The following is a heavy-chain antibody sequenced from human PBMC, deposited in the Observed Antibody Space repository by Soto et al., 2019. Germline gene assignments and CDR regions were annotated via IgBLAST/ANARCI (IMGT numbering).Heavy chain of an antibody. CDR2: IYWDDDK. Sequence: QITLKESGPTLVKPTQTLTLTCTFSGFSFSTTGVGVGWIRQPPGKALEWLALIYWDDDKRYSPSLKSRLTITMDTSKTQVVLTMTNMDPVDTATYYCAHRQAQGIGLAGTFDSWGQGTLVTVSS. D-gene: IGHD6-19*01. CDR3: AHRQAQGIGLAGTFDS. CDR1: GFSFSTTGVG. J-gene: IGHJ4*02. V-gene: IGHV2-5*02.